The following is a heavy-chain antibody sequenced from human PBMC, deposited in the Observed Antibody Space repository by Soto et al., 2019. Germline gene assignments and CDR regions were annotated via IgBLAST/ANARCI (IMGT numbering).Heavy chain of an antibody. CDR2: IYPGDSDT. D-gene: IGHD3-10*01. CDR1: GYSFTNYW. J-gene: IGHJ4*02. Sequence: GESLKISCKASGYSFTNYWIGWVRQMPEKDLEWMGIIYPGDSDTTYNPSFQGQVTISADKSISTAYLQWSSLKASDTAMYYCARHADFYNSGSHYSPFDYWGRGTLVTVSS. CDR3: ARHADFYNSGSHYSPFDY. V-gene: IGHV5-51*01.